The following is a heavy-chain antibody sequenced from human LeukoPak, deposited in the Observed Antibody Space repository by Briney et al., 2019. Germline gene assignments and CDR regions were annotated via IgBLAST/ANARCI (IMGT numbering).Heavy chain of an antibody. CDR1: GGSISGSSYY. CDR3: ARSDCSGGSRLYWYFDL. J-gene: IGHJ2*01. Sequence: SETLSLTCTVSGGSISGSSYYWGWIRQPPGKGLEWIGSIYYSGSTYYNPSLKSRVTISVDTSKNQFSLKLSSVTAADTAVYYCARSDCSGGSRLYWYFDLWGRGTLVTVSS. D-gene: IGHD2-15*01. V-gene: IGHV4-39*07. CDR2: IYYSGST.